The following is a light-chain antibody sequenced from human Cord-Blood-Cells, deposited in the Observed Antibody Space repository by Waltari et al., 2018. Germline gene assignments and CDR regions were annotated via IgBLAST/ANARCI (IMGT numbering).Light chain of an antibody. Sequence: QSALTQPASVSGSPGQSITISCTGTSSDVGGYNYVSRYQQHPGKAPKLMIYEVSNRPSGVSNRFSGSKSGNTASLTISGLQAEDEADYYCSSYTSSSTGYVFGTGTKVTVL. CDR1: SSDVGGYNY. CDR2: EVS. V-gene: IGLV2-14*01. CDR3: SSYTSSSTGYV. J-gene: IGLJ1*01.